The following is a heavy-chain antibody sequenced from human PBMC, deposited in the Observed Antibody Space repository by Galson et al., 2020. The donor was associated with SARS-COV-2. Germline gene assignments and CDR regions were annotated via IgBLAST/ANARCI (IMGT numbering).Heavy chain of an antibody. V-gene: IGHV4-61*01. CDR3: ARAANYYYYDMDV. CDR2: IYSSGST. CDR1: GGSVSSGSYF. D-gene: IGHD6-13*01. J-gene: IGHJ6*02. Sequence: PSETLSLTCTVSGGSVSSGSYFWSWIRQPPGKRLEWIAYIYSSGSTKYNPSLKSRVTISIDTSKNQFSLKLSSVTAADTAVYFCARAANYYYYDMDVWGQGTTVTVSS.